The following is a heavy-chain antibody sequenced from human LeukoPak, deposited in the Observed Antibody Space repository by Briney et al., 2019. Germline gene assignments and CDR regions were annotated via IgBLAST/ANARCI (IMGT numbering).Heavy chain of an antibody. CDR2: INSKSGGT. CDR3: ARDSRYCSGGSCYHFDY. V-gene: IGHV1-2*02. J-gene: IGHJ4*02. Sequence: ASVKVSCKASGYTFTDYYIHWVRQAPGQGLECMGWINSKSGGTNYAQKLRGRVTMTRDTTISTAYMELSRLRSDDTAVYYCARDSRYCSGGSCYHFDYWGQGTLVTVSS. CDR1: GYTFTDYY. D-gene: IGHD2-15*01.